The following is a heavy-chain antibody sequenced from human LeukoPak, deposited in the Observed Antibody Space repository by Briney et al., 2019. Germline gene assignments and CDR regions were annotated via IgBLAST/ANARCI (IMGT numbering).Heavy chain of an antibody. D-gene: IGHD2-2*01. CDR3: ARDRNVVVPAAIIGYYYYGMDV. CDR2: INSDGSST. J-gene: IGHJ6*02. CDR1: GFTFSSYW. Sequence: GGSLRLSCAASGFTFSSYWMHWVRQAPGKGLVWVSRINSDGSSTSYADSVKGRFTISRDNAKNTLYLQMNSLRAEDTAVYYCARDRNVVVPAAIIGYYYYGMDVWGQGTTVTVSS. V-gene: IGHV3-74*01.